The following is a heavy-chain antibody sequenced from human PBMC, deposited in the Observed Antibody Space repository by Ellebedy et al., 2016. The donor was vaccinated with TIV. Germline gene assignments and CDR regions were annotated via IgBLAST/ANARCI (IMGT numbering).Heavy chain of an antibody. D-gene: IGHD4-17*01. J-gene: IGHJ5*02. V-gene: IGHV3-7*01. CDR2: IYQDGSAQ. Sequence: GESLKFSCVASGFSFRSYWMSWVRQAPGKGLEWVANIYQDGSAQYYADSVKGRFPISRDNAKNSLFLQMTSLRVEDTDVYYCARRGSYGDYAVQVNSWFDRWGRGTLVSVSS. CDR3: ARRGSYGDYAVQVNSWFDR. CDR1: GFSFRSYW.